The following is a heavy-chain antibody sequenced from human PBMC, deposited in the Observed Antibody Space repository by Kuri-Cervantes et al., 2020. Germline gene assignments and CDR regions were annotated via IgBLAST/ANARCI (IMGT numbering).Heavy chain of an antibody. CDR3: ARVVPANTVTDPFRGGPGRGGGWFDP. CDR1: GVSISSAY. Sequence: SETLSLTCTVSGVSISSAYWSWIRQPPGRGLEWIGCVHYSGNSYSNPSLKSRFTISIDTSKNQLSLELTSVTAADTAVYYCARVVPANTVTDPFRGGPGRGGGWFDPWGQGTLVTVSS. CDR2: VHYSGNS. J-gene: IGHJ5*02. D-gene: IGHD4-17*01. V-gene: IGHV4-59*01.